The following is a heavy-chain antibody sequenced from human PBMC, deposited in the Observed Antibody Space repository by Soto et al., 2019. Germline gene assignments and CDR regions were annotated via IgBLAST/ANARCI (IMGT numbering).Heavy chain of an antibody. Sequence: SVKVSCKAFGGTFSSYAICWVRQAPGQGLEWMGGIIPMFDSTNYAQKFQGRVTITADESTSTAFMELSGLRSEDTAVYYCARRVVVTSVRDIAYYYYGLDVWGQGTTVTVSS. CDR3: ARRVVVTSVRDIAYYYYGLDV. CDR1: GGTFSSYA. D-gene: IGHD2-21*02. V-gene: IGHV1-69*13. CDR2: IIPMFDST. J-gene: IGHJ6*02.